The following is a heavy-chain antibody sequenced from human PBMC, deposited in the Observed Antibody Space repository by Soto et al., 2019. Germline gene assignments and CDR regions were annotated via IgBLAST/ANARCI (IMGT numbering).Heavy chain of an antibody. CDR1: GFTFSSYA. V-gene: IGHV3-23*01. CDR2: ISGSGGST. Sequence: PGGSLRLSCAASGFTFSSYAMSWVRQAPGKGLEWVSFISGSGGSTYYADSVKGRFTISRDNSKNTLYLQMNSLRAEDTAVYYFARNSRITMVRGVIEFFDYWGQGTLVTVSS. D-gene: IGHD3-10*01. J-gene: IGHJ4*02. CDR3: ARNSRITMVRGVIEFFDY.